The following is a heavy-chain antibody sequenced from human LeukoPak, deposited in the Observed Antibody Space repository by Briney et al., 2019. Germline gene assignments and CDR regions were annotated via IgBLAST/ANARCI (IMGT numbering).Heavy chain of an antibody. CDR3: ARGDRHYGSGSYYNEYYFDY. CDR1: GFTVSSNY. D-gene: IGHD3-10*01. V-gene: IGHV3-53*01. CDR2: IYSGGST. Sequence: GGSLRLSCAASGFTVSSNYMSWVRQAPGKGLEWVSVIYSGGSTYYADSVKGRFTISRDNSKNTLYLQMNSLRAEDTAVYYCARGDRHYGSGSYYNEYYFDYWGQGTLVTVSS. J-gene: IGHJ4*02.